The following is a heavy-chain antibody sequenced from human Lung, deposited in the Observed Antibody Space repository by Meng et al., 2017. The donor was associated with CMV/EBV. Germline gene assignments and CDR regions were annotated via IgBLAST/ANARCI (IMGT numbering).Heavy chain of an antibody. CDR1: GFSFAAYN. J-gene: IGHJ3*02. V-gene: IGHV3-33*01. D-gene: IGHD2-2*01. CDR3: ARLRGGGCSGTTCSNAFDI. CDR2: IKNDGGNDEK. Sequence: SXKISXAASGFSFAAYNIHWVRQAPGKGLEWVTIIKNDGGNDEKYYADSVMGRFTISRDNDKNSLYLQMNSLRVEDTAVYYCARLRGGGCSGTTCSNAFDIWGQGTMVTVSS.